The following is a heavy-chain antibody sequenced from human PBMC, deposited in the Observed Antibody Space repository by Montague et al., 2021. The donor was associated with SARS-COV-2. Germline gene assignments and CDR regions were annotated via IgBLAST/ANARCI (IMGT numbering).Heavy chain of an antibody. D-gene: IGHD3-10*01. J-gene: IGHJ4*02. CDR2: ISEGGGSVI. CDR1: GFIFTGYQ. Sequence: SLGLSCAASGFIFTGYQMNWVRQAPGKGLEWVSYISEGGGSVILYADSVRGRFTISRDNAKSSLYLQMNSLRPDDTAVYYCVREGLTTSGYYFDSWGQGTLVAVSS. CDR3: VREGLTTSGYYFDS. V-gene: IGHV3-48*03.